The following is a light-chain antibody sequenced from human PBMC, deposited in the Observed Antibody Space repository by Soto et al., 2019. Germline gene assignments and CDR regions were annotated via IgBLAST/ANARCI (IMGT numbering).Light chain of an antibody. CDR1: QGISSF. CDR3: QQVKSYPIT. J-gene: IGKJ5*01. CDR2: AAS. Sequence: DIQLTQSPSFLSASVGDRVTITCRASQGISSFLVWYQQKPGKAPKVLIYAASTLQSGVPSRFSGSGSGTEFTLTVSSLQPEDFATYYCQQVKSYPITFGQGRRLEI. V-gene: IGKV1-9*01.